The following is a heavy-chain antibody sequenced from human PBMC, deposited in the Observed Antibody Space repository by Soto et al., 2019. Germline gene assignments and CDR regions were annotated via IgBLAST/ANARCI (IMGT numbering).Heavy chain of an antibody. Sequence: SLRLSCAASGFTFSSYAMHWVRQAPGKGLEWVAVISYDGSNKYYADSVKGRFTISRDNSKNTLYLQMNSLRAEDTAVYYCAREKGFGESGSAGYYGMDVWGQGTTVTVSS. CDR1: GFTFSSYA. CDR2: ISYDGSNK. CDR3: AREKGFGESGSAGYYGMDV. D-gene: IGHD3-10*01. V-gene: IGHV3-30-3*01. J-gene: IGHJ6*02.